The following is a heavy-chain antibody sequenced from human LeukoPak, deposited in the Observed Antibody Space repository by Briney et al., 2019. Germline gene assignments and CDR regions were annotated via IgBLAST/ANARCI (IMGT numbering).Heavy chain of an antibody. CDR2: ISHDGGNK. D-gene: IGHD6-13*01. J-gene: IGHJ5*02. CDR3: ARGSRRGGIAAAGNWFDP. CDR1: GFTFSSYA. Sequence: GGSLRLSRAASGFTFSSYAMHWVRQAPGKGLEWVAVISHDGGNKYYADSVKGRFTISRDNSKNTLYLQMNGLRAEDTAVYYCARGSRRGGIAAAGNWFDPWGQGTLVTVSS. V-gene: IGHV3-30*04.